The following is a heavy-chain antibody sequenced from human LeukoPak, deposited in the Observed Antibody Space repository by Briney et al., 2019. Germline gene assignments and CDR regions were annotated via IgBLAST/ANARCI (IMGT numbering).Heavy chain of an antibody. J-gene: IGHJ5*02. CDR3: AKQDAGDQSTSNWFDP. Sequence: PGGSLRLSCAASGFTFNSYAMTWVRQAPGKGLEWVSGISGSGGSTYYADSVKGRFTISRDNSKNTLYLQMNSLRAEDTAVYYCAKQDAGDQSTSNWFDPWGQGTLVTVSS. CDR2: ISGSGGST. V-gene: IGHV3-23*01. D-gene: IGHD2-21*01. CDR1: GFTFNSYA.